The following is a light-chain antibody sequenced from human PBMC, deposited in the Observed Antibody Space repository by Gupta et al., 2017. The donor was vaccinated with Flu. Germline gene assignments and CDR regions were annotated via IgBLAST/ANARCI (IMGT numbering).Light chain of an antibody. J-gene: IGLJ3*02. CDR1: SSDVGSYFL. CDR2: EIN. V-gene: IGLV2-23*02. CDR3: CSYAGNSTLV. Sequence: QSALTQPASAAGSPRGSITIPSTGTSSDVGSYFLVSWYQQYPGKVPKVMIYEINKRPSGVSNRFSGSRSGNTAALTISGLQAEDEADYYCCSYAGNSTLVFGGGTKLTVL.